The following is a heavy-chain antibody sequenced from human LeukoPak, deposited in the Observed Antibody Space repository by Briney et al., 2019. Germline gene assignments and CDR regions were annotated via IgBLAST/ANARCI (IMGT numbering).Heavy chain of an antibody. V-gene: IGHV3-30*02. J-gene: IGHJ6*03. CDR1: GFTFSSYG. CDR2: VRYEGSNK. D-gene: IGHD5-12*01. Sequence: GESLTLSCAASGFTFSSYGMHWVRQAPAKGLAWVAFVRYEGSNKYYADSVKGRFTISRDNSKNTLYLQMKSLRAEDTAVYYCAKGGGYEAQYYYYYLDVWGKGTTVTISS. CDR3: AKGGGYEAQYYYYYLDV.